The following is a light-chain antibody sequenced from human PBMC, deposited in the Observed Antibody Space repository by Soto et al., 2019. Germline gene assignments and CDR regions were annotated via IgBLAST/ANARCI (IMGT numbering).Light chain of an antibody. V-gene: IGKV1-5*03. J-gene: IGKJ4*01. CDR1: QSISSW. CDR2: KAS. CDR3: QQYDSYPLT. Sequence: DIQMTQSPSTLSASVGDRVTITCRASQSISSWLAWYQQKPGKAPKFLIQKASSLESGVPSRFSGRASGTEFTLTISSLRPDYVATYFCQQYDSYPLTVGGGTKVEIK.